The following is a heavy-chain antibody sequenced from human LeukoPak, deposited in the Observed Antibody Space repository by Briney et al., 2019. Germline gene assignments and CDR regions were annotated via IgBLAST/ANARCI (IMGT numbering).Heavy chain of an antibody. Sequence: GGSLRLSCAASGFTFSNYWMSWVRQAPGKGLEWVANIKQDGSEKYYVDSVKGRFTISRDNAKNSLYLQVNSLRAEDTAVYYCARDLDGGGYWGQGTLVTVSS. D-gene: IGHD2-21*01. CDR1: GFTFSNYW. J-gene: IGHJ4*02. CDR3: ARDLDGGGY. CDR2: IKQDGSEK. V-gene: IGHV3-7*01.